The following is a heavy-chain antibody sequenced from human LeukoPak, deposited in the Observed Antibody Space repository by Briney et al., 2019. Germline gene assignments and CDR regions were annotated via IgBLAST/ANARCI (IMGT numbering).Heavy chain of an antibody. J-gene: IGHJ4*02. CDR3: ARASLGYDSSGYDY. CDR2: INHSGST. D-gene: IGHD3-22*01. Sequence: ASETLSLTCAVYGGSFSGYYWSWIRQPPGKGLEWIGEINHSGSTNYNPSLKSRVTISVDTSKNQFSLKLSSVTAADTAVYYCARASLGYDSSGYDYWGQGTLVTVSS. V-gene: IGHV4-34*01. CDR1: GGSFSGYY.